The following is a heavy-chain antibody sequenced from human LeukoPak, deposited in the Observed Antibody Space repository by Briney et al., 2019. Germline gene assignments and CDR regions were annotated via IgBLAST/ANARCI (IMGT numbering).Heavy chain of an antibody. Sequence: SETLSLTCTVSGGSISSYYWSWIRQPPGKGLEWIGYIYYSGSTNYNPSLKSRVTISVDTSKNQFSLKLSSVTAADTAVYYCARLVAANWFDPWGQGTLVTVSS. V-gene: IGHV4-59*01. CDR2: IYYSGST. J-gene: IGHJ5*02. CDR1: GGSISSYY. D-gene: IGHD2-15*01. CDR3: ARLVAANWFDP.